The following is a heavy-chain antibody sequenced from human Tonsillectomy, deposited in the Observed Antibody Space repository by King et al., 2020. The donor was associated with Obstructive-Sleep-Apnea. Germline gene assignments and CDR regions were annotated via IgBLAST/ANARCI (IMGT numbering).Heavy chain of an antibody. CDR3: ARGDCSGASCYSLSAFDI. D-gene: IGHD2-15*01. Sequence: VQLVESGGGLVQPGGSLRLSCAASGFTFSSYDMHWVRQAPGNGLEWVSVIGTAGDTYYPGSVKGRFTISRENAKNSLYLQMNSLRAGDTAVYYCARGDCSGASCYSLSAFDIWGQGTVVTVSS. CDR1: GFTFSSYD. J-gene: IGHJ3*02. CDR2: IGTAGDT. V-gene: IGHV3-13*01.